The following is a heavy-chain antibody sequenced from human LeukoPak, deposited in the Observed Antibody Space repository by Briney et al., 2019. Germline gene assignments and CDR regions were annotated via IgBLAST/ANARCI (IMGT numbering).Heavy chain of an antibody. D-gene: IGHD5-18*01. V-gene: IGHV3-7*03. CDR3: ARDRGYSYAKLDYYMDV. CDR2: IKQDGSEK. J-gene: IGHJ6*03. CDR1: GFTFSSYW. Sequence: QSGGSLRLSCAASGFTFSSYWMSWVRQAPGKGLEWVANIKQDGSEKYYVDSVKGRFTISRDNAKNSLYLQMNSLRAEDTAVYYCARDRGYSYAKLDYYMDVWGKGTTVTVSS.